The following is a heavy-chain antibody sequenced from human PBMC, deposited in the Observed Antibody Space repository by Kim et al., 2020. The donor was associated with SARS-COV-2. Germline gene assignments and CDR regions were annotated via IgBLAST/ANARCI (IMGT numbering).Heavy chain of an antibody. J-gene: IGHJ4*02. CDR1: GFTFSSYA. D-gene: IGHD3-9*01. CDR2: ISGSGGST. CDR3: ANSEHFGGGTGYSPLEYY. Sequence: GALRLSCAASGFTFSSYAMSWVRQAPGKGLEWVSAISGSGGSTYYADSVKGRFTISRDNSKNTLYLQMNSLRAEDTAVYYCANSEHFGGGTGYSPLEYYWGQGTLVTVSS. V-gene: IGHV3-23*01.